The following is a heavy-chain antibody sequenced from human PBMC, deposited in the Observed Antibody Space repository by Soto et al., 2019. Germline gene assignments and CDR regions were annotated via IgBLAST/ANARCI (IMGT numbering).Heavy chain of an antibody. CDR2: ISGSGGST. CDR3: AKGDYYDSSGFDY. J-gene: IGHJ4*02. D-gene: IGHD3-22*01. CDR1: GFTFISYA. V-gene: IGHV3-23*01. Sequence: WGSLRLSCAASGFTFISYAIIFFRHSPGKGLEWVSAISGSGGSTYYADSVKGRFTISRDNSKNTLYLQMNSLRAEDTAVYYCAKGDYYDSSGFDYWGQGTLVTVSS.